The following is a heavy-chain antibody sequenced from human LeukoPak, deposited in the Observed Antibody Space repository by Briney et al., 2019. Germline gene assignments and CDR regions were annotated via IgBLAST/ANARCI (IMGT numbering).Heavy chain of an antibody. CDR2: NYQSGRT. D-gene: IGHD1-20*01. CDR1: GYTLSSGYY. V-gene: IGHV4-38-2*02. Sequence: SETLSLTCTVSGYTLSSGYYWGWIRQPPGKGVEWIGINYQSGRTYYTQSLKGRVTISVDTSKNKVSMKLSPVTADDTAVYYCAIDSPGITGTAPGFIWGQGTMVTVSS. CDR3: AIDSPGITGTAPGFI. J-gene: IGHJ3*02.